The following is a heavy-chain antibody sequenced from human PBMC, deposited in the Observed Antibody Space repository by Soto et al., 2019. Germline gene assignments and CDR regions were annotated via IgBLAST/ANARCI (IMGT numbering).Heavy chain of an antibody. J-gene: IGHJ4*02. CDR1: GDTFSSNA. D-gene: IGHD3-16*01. CDR3: ARDILNSAYNTFYFDS. CDR2: IIPFFGTG. V-gene: IGHV1-69*12. Sequence: QVQLVQSGAEVKKPGSSVKVSCKASGDTFSSNAITWVRQAPGQGLEWMGGIIPFFGTGNYAQKFQGRVTITADEFTSTAYMELSSLRSEDTAMYYCARDILNSAYNTFYFDSWGQGTLVTVSS.